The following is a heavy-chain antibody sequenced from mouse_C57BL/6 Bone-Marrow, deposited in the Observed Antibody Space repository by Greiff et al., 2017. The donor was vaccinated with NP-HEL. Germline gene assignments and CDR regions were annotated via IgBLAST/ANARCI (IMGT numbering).Heavy chain of an antibody. Sequence: EVQVVESGGGLVKPGGSLKLSCAASGFTFSDYGMHWVRQAPEKGLEWVAYISSGSSTIYYADTVKGRFTISRDNAKNTLFLQMTSLRSEDTAMYYCARPSLYGSSTYWYFDVWGTGTTVTVSS. CDR3: ARPSLYGSSTYWYFDV. CDR2: ISSGSSTI. J-gene: IGHJ1*03. D-gene: IGHD1-1*01. CDR1: GFTFSDYG. V-gene: IGHV5-17*01.